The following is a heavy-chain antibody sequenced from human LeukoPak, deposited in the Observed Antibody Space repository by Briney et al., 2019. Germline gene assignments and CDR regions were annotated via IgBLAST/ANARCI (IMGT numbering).Heavy chain of an antibody. D-gene: IGHD1-7*01. V-gene: IGHV3-30*03. CDR2: ISYDASGK. Sequence: GGSLRLSFAASGFTFSNYGMHWVRQAPGKGLEWVAVISYDASGKYYADSVKGRFTISRDNSENTLYLQMNSLRAEDTAVYYCAGNWNYVCYWGQGTLVTVSS. CDR1: GFTFSNYG. J-gene: IGHJ4*02. CDR3: AGNWNYVCY.